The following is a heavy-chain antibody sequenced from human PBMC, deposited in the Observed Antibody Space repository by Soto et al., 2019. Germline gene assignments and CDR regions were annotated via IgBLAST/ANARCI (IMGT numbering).Heavy chain of an antibody. J-gene: IGHJ5*02. CDR1: GGSISSGDYY. CDR2: IYYSGST. V-gene: IGHV4-30-4*01. CDR3: ARAGYDFWSGYLIRHNWFDP. D-gene: IGHD3-3*01. Sequence: SETLSLTCTVSGGSISSGDYYWSWIRQPPGKGLEWIGYIYYSGSTYYNPSLKSRVTISVDTSKNQFSLKLSSVTAADTAVYYCARAGYDFWSGYLIRHNWFDPWGQGTLVTVSS.